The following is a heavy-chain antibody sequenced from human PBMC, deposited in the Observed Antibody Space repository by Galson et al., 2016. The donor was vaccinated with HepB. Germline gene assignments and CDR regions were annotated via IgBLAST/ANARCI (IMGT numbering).Heavy chain of an antibody. CDR1: GDSVSNGNYY. V-gene: IGHV4-61*01. CDR3: ARGVLRLSSFDY. D-gene: IGHD2/OR15-2a*01. J-gene: IGHJ4*02. Sequence: ETLSLTCTVSGDSVSNGNYYWSWIRQTPGKGLEYIGSVYFSGSTKSSPSLESRVNISVDTSKNQFSLKLSSVTAADTALYYCARGVLRLSSFDYWGQGTLVTVSS. CDR2: VYFSGST.